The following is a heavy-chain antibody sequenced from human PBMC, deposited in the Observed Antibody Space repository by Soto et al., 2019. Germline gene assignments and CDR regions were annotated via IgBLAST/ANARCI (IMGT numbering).Heavy chain of an antibody. J-gene: IGHJ6*02. D-gene: IGHD1-20*01. CDR2: ISAYNGNT. CDR1: GYIFTSYG. V-gene: IGHV1-18*01. Sequence: QVQPVQSGAEVKKPGASVKVSCKASGYIFTSYGITWVRQAPGQGLEWMGWISAYNGNTNYAQKIQGRVTMTTETSTSTAYMDLRSLRSDDTAVYYCARDLPSITGGNFYGMDVWGQGTTVTVSS. CDR3: ARDLPSITGGNFYGMDV.